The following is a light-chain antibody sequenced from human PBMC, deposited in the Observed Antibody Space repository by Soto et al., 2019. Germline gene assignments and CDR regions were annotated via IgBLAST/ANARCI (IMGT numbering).Light chain of an antibody. CDR2: GAS. CDR1: QSVSSSY. CDR3: QQYGTSLFT. J-gene: IGKJ3*01. Sequence: EIVLTQSPGTLSLSPGERATLSCRASQSVSSSYLAWYQQKPGQAPRLLIYGASSRATGIPDRCSGGGSATYFTITISRLEAEDFAVYYCQQYGTSLFTFGPGTKVDIK. V-gene: IGKV3-20*01.